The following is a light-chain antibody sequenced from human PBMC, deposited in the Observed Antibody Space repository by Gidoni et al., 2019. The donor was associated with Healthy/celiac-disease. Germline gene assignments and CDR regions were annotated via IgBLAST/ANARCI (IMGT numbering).Light chain of an antibody. Sequence: DLQMTQSPSSLSASVGDRVNITCQASQDISNYLNWYQQKPGKAPKLLIYDASNLETGGPSRFSGSGAGTDFTFTISSLQPEDIATYYCQQYDNHPLTFGGGTKVEIK. J-gene: IGKJ4*01. V-gene: IGKV1-33*01. CDR3: QQYDNHPLT. CDR2: DAS. CDR1: QDISNY.